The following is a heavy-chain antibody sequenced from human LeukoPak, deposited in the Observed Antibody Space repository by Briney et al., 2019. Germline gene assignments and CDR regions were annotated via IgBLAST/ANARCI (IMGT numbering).Heavy chain of an antibody. CDR2: IWYDGSIK. Sequence: GRSLRLSCAASGFTFSSYGMHWVRQAPGKGLEWVAVIWYDGSIKFYVDSVKGRFTISRDNSKNTLYLQMNSLRAEDTAVYYCAKGYYGSGRHPGAFDIWGQGTMVTVSS. V-gene: IGHV3-33*06. J-gene: IGHJ3*02. CDR3: AKGYYGSGRHPGAFDI. CDR1: GFTFSSYG. D-gene: IGHD3-10*01.